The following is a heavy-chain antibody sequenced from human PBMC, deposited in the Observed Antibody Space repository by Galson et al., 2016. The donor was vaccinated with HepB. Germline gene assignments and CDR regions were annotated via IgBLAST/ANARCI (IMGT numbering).Heavy chain of an antibody. Sequence: SLRLSCAASGLTVSSNYMSWVRQAPGKGLEWVSAISGSGVGTYYADSVKGRFTISRDNSKNTLYLQMNSLRAEDTAVYYCAKDDDDYNDAFDIWGQGTMVTVSS. J-gene: IGHJ3*02. CDR2: ISGSGVGT. D-gene: IGHD5-24*01. CDR3: AKDDDDYNDAFDI. V-gene: IGHV3-23*01. CDR1: GLTVSSNY.